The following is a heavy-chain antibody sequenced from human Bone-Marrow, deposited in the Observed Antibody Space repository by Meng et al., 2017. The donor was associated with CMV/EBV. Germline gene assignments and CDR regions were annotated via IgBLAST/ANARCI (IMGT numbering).Heavy chain of an antibody. D-gene: IGHD6-13*01. J-gene: IGHJ4*02. Sequence: SCKASGYTFSNYAMSWVRQAPGKGLEWVAAISGSGGSTYFADSVKGRFTISRDNSKNTLYLQMNSLRAEDTAVYYCAKGGVYSSSWGDYWGQGTLVTVSS. CDR2: ISGSGGST. V-gene: IGHV3-23*01. CDR1: GYTFSNYA. CDR3: AKGGVYSSSWGDY.